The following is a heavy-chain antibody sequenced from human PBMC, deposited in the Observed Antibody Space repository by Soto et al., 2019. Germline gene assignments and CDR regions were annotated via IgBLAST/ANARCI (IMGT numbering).Heavy chain of an antibody. J-gene: IGHJ6*02. V-gene: IGHV3-74*01. CDR2: INSDGSIT. CDR1: GFTFSSYW. CDR3: VRDSSQRAV. Sequence: GGSLRLSCAASGFTFSSYWMHWVRQVPEKGLVWVSRINSDGSITNYADAVKGRFTISRDNVKNTLYLQMNSLRAEDTAVYYCVRDSSQRAVWGQGTTVTVSS.